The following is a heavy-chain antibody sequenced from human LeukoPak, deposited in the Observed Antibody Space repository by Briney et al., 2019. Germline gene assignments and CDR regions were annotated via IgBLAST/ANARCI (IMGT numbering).Heavy chain of an antibody. CDR3: ARGIYYYDSSGYSANVGYYFDY. D-gene: IGHD3-22*01. CDR2: INHGGST. V-gene: IGHV4-34*01. Sequence: SETLSLTCAVYGGSFSGYYWSWIRQPPGKGLEWIGEINHGGSTNYNPSLKSRVTISVDTSKNQFSLKLSSVTAADTAVYYCARGIYYYDSSGYSANVGYYFDYWGQGTLVTVSS. CDR1: GGSFSGYY. J-gene: IGHJ4*02.